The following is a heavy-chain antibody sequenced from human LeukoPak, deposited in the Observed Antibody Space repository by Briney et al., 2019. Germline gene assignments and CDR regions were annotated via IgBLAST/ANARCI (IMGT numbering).Heavy chain of an antibody. D-gene: IGHD2-2*02. CDR3: AKVGRGIAAILLFGPKNWFDS. CDR2: IGTLDDT. J-gene: IGHJ5*01. CDR1: GFTFSNSD. V-gene: IGHV3-13*01. Sequence: GGSLRLSCAASGFTFSNSDMHWVRQATGKRLEWVSAIGTLDDTYYSGSVKGRFTISRENPKNSLYLQMNSLRAEDTAIYYCAKVGRGIAAILLFGPKNWFDSWGQGTLVTVSS.